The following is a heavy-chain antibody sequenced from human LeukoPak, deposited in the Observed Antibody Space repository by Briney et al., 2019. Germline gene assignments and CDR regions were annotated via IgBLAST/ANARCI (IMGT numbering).Heavy chain of an antibody. CDR1: GYTFTSCG. Sequence: ASVKVSCKASGYTFTSCGINWVRQAPGQGLEWMGWISAYNGNTNYAQKLQGRVTMTTDTSTSTAYMELRSLRSDDTAVYYCARDLDQYSGRYGGFGHDFWGQGTLVTVSS. V-gene: IGHV1-18*01. D-gene: IGHD1-26*01. CDR2: ISAYNGNT. J-gene: IGHJ4*02. CDR3: ARDLDQYSGRYGGFGHDF.